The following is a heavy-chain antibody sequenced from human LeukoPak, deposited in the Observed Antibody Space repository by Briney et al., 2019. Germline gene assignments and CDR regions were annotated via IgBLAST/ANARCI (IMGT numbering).Heavy chain of an antibody. Sequence: SETLSLTCTVSGGSISSGDYYWSWIRQPPGKGLEWIGYIYYSGSTYYNPSLKSRVTISVDTSKNQFSLKLSSVTAADTAVYYCARVLVSTSTAYLYYFDYWGQGTLVTVSS. J-gene: IGHJ4*02. CDR2: IYYSGST. CDR1: GGSISSGDYY. V-gene: IGHV4-30-4*01. D-gene: IGHD2-2*01. CDR3: ARVLVSTSTAYLYYFDY.